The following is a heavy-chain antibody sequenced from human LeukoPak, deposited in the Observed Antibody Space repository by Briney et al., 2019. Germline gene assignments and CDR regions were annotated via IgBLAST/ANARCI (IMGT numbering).Heavy chain of an antibody. D-gene: IGHD3-10*01. CDR2: IDPSDSYT. V-gene: IGHV5-10-1*01. J-gene: IGHJ4*02. CDR1: GYNFTSYW. Sequence: GGSLQISCKGSGYNFTSYWISWVRQMPGKGLEWMGRIDPSDSYTNYSPSFQGHVTISADKSISTAYLQWSSLKASDTAMYYCARLPLWFGAWEDYWGQGTLVTVSA. CDR3: ARLPLWFGAWEDY.